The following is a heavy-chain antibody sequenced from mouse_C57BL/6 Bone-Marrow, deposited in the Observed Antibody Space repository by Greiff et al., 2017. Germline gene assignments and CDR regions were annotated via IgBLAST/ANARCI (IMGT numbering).Heavy chain of an antibody. D-gene: IGHD2-2*01. Sequence: VMLVESGAELAKPGASVKLSCKASGYTFTSYWMHWVKQRPGQGLEWIGYINPSSGYTKYNQKFKDKATLTADKSSSTAYMQLSSLTYEDSAVYYCASGGYDGGPWFAYWGQGTLVTVSA. CDR3: ASGGYDGGPWFAY. CDR2: INPSSGYT. CDR1: GYTFTSYW. J-gene: IGHJ3*01. V-gene: IGHV1-7*01.